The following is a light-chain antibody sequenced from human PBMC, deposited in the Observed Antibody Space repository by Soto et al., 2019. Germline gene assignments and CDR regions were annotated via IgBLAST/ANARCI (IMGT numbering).Light chain of an antibody. CDR2: GNI. Sequence: QSVLTQPPSVSGAPGQRVTISCTGSSSSIGAGYDVHWYQQVPGTAPKLLIYGNINRPSGVPDRFSGSKSGTSASLAITGLQAEDEAEYYCQSYDSSLVFGGGTKLTVL. CDR3: QSYDSSLV. J-gene: IGLJ2*01. V-gene: IGLV1-40*01. CDR1: SSSIGAGYD.